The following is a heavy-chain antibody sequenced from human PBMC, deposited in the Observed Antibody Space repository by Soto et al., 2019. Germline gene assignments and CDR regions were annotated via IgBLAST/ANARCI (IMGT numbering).Heavy chain of an antibody. CDR1: GGSISSRSYY. Sequence: QLQLQESGPGLVKPSETLSLTCTVSGGSISSRSYYWGWIRQPPGKGLEWIGSIYYSGSTYYNPSLKSRVTISVDTSKNQFSLKLSSVTAADTAVYYCARRELTEGMDVWGQGTTVTVSS. V-gene: IGHV4-39*01. D-gene: IGHD1-7*01. CDR2: IYYSGST. J-gene: IGHJ6*02. CDR3: ARRELTEGMDV.